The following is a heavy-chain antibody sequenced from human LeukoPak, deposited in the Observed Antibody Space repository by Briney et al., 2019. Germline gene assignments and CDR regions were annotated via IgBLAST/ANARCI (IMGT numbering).Heavy chain of an antibody. J-gene: IGHJ6*02. CDR2: ISYSGST. CDR1: GGSISSYY. CDR3: ARHVRLVWLQSDYYYYQMDV. V-gene: IGHV4-59*08. D-gene: IGHD5-24*01. Sequence: PSETLSLTCTVSGGSISSYYWSWIRQPPGKGLEWIGYISYSGSTNYNPSLKSRVTISVDTSKNHFSLKLSSVTAADTALYYCARHVRLVWLQSDYYYYQMDVWGQGTTVTVSS.